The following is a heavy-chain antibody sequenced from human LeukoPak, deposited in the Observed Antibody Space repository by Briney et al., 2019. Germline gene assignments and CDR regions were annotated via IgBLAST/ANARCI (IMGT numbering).Heavy chain of an antibody. CDR3: ARVVLEAVAGAFDI. CDR1: GFTFSSYG. V-gene: IGHV3-30*02. D-gene: IGHD6-19*01. Sequence: QPGGSLRLSCAASGFTFSSYGMHWVRQAPGKGLEWVAFIRYDGSNKYYADSVKGRFTISRDNSKNTLYLQMNSLRAEDTAVYYCARVVLEAVAGAFDIWGQGTMVTVSS. J-gene: IGHJ3*02. CDR2: IRYDGSNK.